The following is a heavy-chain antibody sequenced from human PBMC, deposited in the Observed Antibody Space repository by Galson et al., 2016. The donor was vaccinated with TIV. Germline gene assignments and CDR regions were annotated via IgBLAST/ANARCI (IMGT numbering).Heavy chain of an antibody. CDR1: GFTFAYYW. V-gene: IGHV3-7*01. Sequence: SLRLSCAASGFTFAYYWMTWVRQAPGKGLEWVANINQDGSEQFYVDSVKGRFTISRDNAKNSLYLQMSSLRAEDSALYYCARDAYYYIQYYYQGMDVWGQGTTVTVSS. D-gene: IGHD3-22*01. CDR2: INQDGSEQ. J-gene: IGHJ6*02. CDR3: ARDAYYYIQYYYQGMDV.